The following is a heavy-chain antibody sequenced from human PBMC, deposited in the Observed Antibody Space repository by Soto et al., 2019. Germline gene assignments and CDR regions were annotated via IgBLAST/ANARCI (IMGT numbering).Heavy chain of an antibody. D-gene: IGHD3-22*01. J-gene: IGHJ4*02. Sequence: QVQLVESGGGVVQPGRSLRLSCAASGFTFSSYGMHWVRQAPGKGLEWVAVISYDGSNKYYADSVKGRFTISRDNSKNTLYLQMNSLRAEDTAVYYCANPGSYDSSDGVYWGQGTLVTVSS. CDR2: ISYDGSNK. CDR1: GFTFSSYG. V-gene: IGHV3-30*18. CDR3: ANPGSYDSSDGVY.